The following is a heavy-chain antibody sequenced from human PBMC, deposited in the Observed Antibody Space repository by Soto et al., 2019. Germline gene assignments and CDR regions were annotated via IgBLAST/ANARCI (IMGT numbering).Heavy chain of an antibody. V-gene: IGHV3-9*01. D-gene: IGHD5-12*01. CDR2: IGWNNDKI. CDR3: AKDHRGYGGDEAFDI. CDR1: GFTFDDYA. Sequence: EVQLVESGGGLAQPGRSLRLSCAASGFTFDDYAMYWVRQAPGKGLEWVSGIGWNNDKIGYADSVKGRFTISRDNAKSSLYLQMTSLRAEDTALYYCAKDHRGYGGDEAFDIWGQGTMVMVSP. J-gene: IGHJ3*02.